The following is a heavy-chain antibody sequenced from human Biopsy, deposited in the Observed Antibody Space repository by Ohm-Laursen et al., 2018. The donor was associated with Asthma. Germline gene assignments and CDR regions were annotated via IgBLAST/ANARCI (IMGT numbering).Heavy chain of an antibody. D-gene: IGHD4-17*01. V-gene: IGHV3-23*01. Sequence: GSLRLSCTATGFTLSSYAIHWVCQAPGKGLEWVSVISSGGGTIDYADSVKGRFTISRNISTNTVYLQMDSLSADDTAVYYCAKVGHGYGDYVGYLDPWGQGTLVTVSS. CDR1: GFTLSSYA. J-gene: IGHJ5*02. CDR3: AKVGHGYGDYVGYLDP. CDR2: ISSGGGTI.